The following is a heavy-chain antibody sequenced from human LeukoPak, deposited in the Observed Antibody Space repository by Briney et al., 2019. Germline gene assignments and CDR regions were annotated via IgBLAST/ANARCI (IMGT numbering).Heavy chain of an antibody. CDR1: GFTVSSYG. Sequence: GGSLRLSCAASGFTVSSYGMHWVRQAPGKGLEWVAVISYDGSNKYYADSVKGRFTISRDNSKNTLYLQMNSLRAEDTAFYYCAKSMEVATINPPFDYWGQGTLVIVSS. CDR2: ISYDGSNK. J-gene: IGHJ4*02. CDR3: AKSMEVATINPPFDY. D-gene: IGHD5-12*01. V-gene: IGHV3-30*18.